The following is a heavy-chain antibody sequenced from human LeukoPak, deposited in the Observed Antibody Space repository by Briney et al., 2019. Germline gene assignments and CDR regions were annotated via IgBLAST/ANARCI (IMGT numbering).Heavy chain of an antibody. Sequence: SETLSLTCTVSGYSISSGNFWGWIRQSPGKGLEWIGCTRHSGSTYYNPSLNSRVTISIDTSKNQFSLKLSSVTAVDTAVYYCARTDPFGSGNPWGQGTLVTVSS. D-gene: IGHD3-10*01. CDR3: ARTDPFGSGNP. J-gene: IGHJ5*02. CDR1: GYSISSGNF. V-gene: IGHV4-38-2*02. CDR2: TRHSGST.